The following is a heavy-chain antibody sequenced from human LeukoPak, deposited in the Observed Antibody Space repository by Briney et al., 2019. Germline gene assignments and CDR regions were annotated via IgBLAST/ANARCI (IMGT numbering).Heavy chain of an antibody. D-gene: IGHD5-24*01. V-gene: IGHV4-30-4*08. CDR2: IYYNGGT. CDR3: ARGLKERATITDY. J-gene: IGHJ4*02. Sequence: PSETLSLTCTVSGGSISSGDYYWSWIRQRPGKGLEWVGYIYYNGGTYYNSSLKSRVTISVDTSKNQFSLNLRSVTAADTAVYFWARGLKERATITDYWGPGTLVTVSS. CDR1: GGSISSGDYY.